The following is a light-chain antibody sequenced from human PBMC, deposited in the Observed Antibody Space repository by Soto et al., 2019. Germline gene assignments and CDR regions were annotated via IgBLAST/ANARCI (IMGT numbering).Light chain of an antibody. CDR1: NIGYKT. J-gene: IGLJ2*01. CDR2: DDS. Sequence: SYELTQPPSVSVAPGQTATFICGGDNIGYKTVHWYQQRPGQAPVLVVYDDSDRPSGIPERCSGSNSGNTATLTINRVEAGDEAYYYCQVWDRGSDIFGGGTQLTVL. V-gene: IGLV3-21*02. CDR3: QVWDRGSDI.